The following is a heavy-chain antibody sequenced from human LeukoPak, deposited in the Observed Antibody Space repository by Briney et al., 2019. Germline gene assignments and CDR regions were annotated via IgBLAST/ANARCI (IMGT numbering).Heavy chain of an antibody. CDR1: GFTFSDFW. J-gene: IGHJ4*02. CDR3: ARGMYSSGWYSDY. CDR2: INSGGTVT. D-gene: IGHD6-19*01. Sequence: GGSLRLSCAASGFTFSDFWMHWVRQTPGKGLVWVSRINSGGTVTNYADSVKGRLTISRDNSKNTLYLQMNSLRAEDTAVYYCARGMYSSGWYSDYWGQGTLVTVSS. V-gene: IGHV3-74*01.